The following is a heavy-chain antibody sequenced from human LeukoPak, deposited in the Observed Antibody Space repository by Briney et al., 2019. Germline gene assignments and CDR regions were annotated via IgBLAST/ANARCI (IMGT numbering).Heavy chain of an antibody. CDR1: GGSISSGGYY. CDR3: ARGPTFIAAAGSHGMDV. Sequence: SETLSLTCTVSGGSISSGGYYWSWIRQHPGKGLEWIGYIYYSGSTYYNPSLKSRVTISVDTSKNQFSLKLSSVTAADTAVYYCARGPTFIAAAGSHGMDVWGQGTTVTVSS. D-gene: IGHD6-13*01. V-gene: IGHV4-31*03. J-gene: IGHJ6*02. CDR2: IYYSGST.